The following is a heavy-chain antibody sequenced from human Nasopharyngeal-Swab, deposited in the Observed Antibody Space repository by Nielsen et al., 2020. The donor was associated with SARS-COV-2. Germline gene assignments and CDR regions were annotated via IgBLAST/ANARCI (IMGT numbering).Heavy chain of an antibody. CDR1: GYTFTRYA. CDR3: ARGGGVRRYYDSSGYYYYYYGMDV. CDR2: INTNTGNP. D-gene: IGHD3-22*01. Sequence: ASVKVSCKASGYTFTRYAMNWVRQAPGQGLEWMGWINTNTGNPTYAQGFTGRFVFSLDTSVSTAYLQISSLKAEDTAVYYCARGGGVRRYYDSSGYYYYYYGMDVWGQGTTVTVSS. J-gene: IGHJ6*02. V-gene: IGHV7-4-1*02.